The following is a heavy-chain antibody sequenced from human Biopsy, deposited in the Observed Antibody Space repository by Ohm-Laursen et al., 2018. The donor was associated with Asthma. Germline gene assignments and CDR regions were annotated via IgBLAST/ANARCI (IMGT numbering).Heavy chain of an antibody. D-gene: IGHD2-2*01. CDR1: GFIFDDYI. CDR3: ARGGYCTSPTCPWGRYATDV. CDR2: ITWDSATT. Sequence: SLRLSCSASGFIFDDYIIHWVRQAPGKGLGWVSHITWDSATTVYADSVKGRFTISRDNAKNSLYLHMNSLRAEDTAVYYCARGGYCTSPTCPWGRYATDVWGQGTTVTVSS. V-gene: IGHV3-9*01. J-gene: IGHJ6*02.